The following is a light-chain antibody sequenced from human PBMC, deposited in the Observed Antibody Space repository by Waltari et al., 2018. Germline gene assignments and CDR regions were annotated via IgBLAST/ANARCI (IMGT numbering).Light chain of an antibody. V-gene: IGKV1-5*03. CDR1: QSLIYW. CDR3: QQYMTNSWT. J-gene: IGKJ1*01. Sequence: DIQMTQSPSTLSASVGDRVTITCRASQSLIYWLAWFQQEPGKAPKLLIYKASNLESGVPSRFSGSGSGTEFTLTISSLQPDDFATYYCQQYMTNSWTFGQGTRVEVK. CDR2: KAS.